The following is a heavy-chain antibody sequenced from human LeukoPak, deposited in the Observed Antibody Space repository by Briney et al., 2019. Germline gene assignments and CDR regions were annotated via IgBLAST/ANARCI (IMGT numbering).Heavy chain of an antibody. CDR1: GVSISIYY. V-gene: IGHV4-59*01. CDR2: IYNSGST. CDR3: VRDRELNY. Sequence: SETLSLACTVSGVSISIYYWSWVRQPPGKGLEWIGYIYNSGSTNYNPSLRSRATISADTSKNQFSLKLSSVTAADTAVYYCVRDRELNYWGQGTLVTVSS. J-gene: IGHJ4*02. D-gene: IGHD1-26*01.